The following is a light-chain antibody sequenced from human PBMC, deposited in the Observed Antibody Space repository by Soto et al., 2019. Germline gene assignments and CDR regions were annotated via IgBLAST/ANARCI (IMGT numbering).Light chain of an antibody. V-gene: IGLV1-40*01. CDR1: SSNIGAGYD. CDR3: QSYDNSLSGYV. Sequence: QSVLTQPPSVSGAPVQRVTISCTGSSSNIGAGYDVHWYQQLPGTAPKLLIYGNSNRPSGVPDRFSGSKSGTSASLAITGLQAEDEADYYCQSYDNSLSGYVFGTGTKLTVL. CDR2: GNS. J-gene: IGLJ1*01.